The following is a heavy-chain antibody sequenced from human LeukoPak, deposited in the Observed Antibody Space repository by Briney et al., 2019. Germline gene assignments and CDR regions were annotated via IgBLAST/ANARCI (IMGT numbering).Heavy chain of an antibody. V-gene: IGHV1-69*13. CDR1: GGTFSSYA. CDR3: ARAVCSWSQSCWFDP. D-gene: IGHD6-13*01. CDR2: IIPIFGTA. J-gene: IGHJ5*02. Sequence: GASVKVSCKASGGTFSSYAISWVRQAPGQGLEWMGGIIPIFGTANYAQKFQGRVTITADESTSTAYMELSSLRSEDTAVYYCARAVCSWSQSCWFDPWGQGTLVTVSS.